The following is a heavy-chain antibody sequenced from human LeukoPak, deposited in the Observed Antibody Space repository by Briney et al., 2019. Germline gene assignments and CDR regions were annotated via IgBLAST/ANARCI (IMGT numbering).Heavy chain of an antibody. J-gene: IGHJ4*02. D-gene: IGHD6-13*01. Sequence: ASVKVSCKASGYTFTGYYMHWVRQAPGQGLEWMGWINPNSGGTNYAQKFQGRVTMTRDTSISIAYMELSRLRSDDTAVYYCARALAIAAAATCGYWGQGTLVTVSS. CDR1: GYTFTGYY. CDR2: INPNSGGT. CDR3: ARALAIAAAATCGY. V-gene: IGHV1-2*02.